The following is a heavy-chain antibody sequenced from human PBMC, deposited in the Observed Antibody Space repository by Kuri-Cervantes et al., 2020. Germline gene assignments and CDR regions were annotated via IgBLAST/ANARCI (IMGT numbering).Heavy chain of an antibody. CDR1: GFTFSSYW. CDR3: ARDASVTTTHLFRY. V-gene: IGHV3-7*01. Sequence: GGSLRLSCAASGFTFSSYWMSWVRRAPGKGLEWVANIKQDGSENYYADSVKGRFTISRDNAKNSLYLQMNSLRDEDAAVYYCARDASVTTTHLFRYWGQGTLVTVSS. D-gene: IGHD4-17*01. CDR2: IKQDGSEN. J-gene: IGHJ4*02.